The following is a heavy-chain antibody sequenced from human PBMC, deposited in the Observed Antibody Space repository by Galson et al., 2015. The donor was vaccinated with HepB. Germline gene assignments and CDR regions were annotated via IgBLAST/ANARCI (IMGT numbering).Heavy chain of an antibody. CDR2: IIPILGIA. CDR3: AGESPPKLFLIDY. J-gene: IGHJ4*02. V-gene: IGHV1-69*04. CDR1: GGTFSSYA. Sequence: SVKVSCKASGGTFSSYAISWVRQAPGQGLEWMGRIIPILGIANYAQKFQGRVTITADKSTSTAYMELSSLRSEDTAVYYCAGESPPKLFLIDYWGQGTLVTVSS. D-gene: IGHD2-21*01.